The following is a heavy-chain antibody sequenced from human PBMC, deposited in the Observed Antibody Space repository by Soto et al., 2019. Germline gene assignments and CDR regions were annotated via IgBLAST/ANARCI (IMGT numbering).Heavy chain of an antibody. Sequence: SVKVSCKVSGCTFSSYTISWVRQAPGQGLEWMGRIIPILGIANYAQKFQGRVTITADKSTSTAYMELSSLRSEDTAVYYCARSYGSGRTTPYNWFDPWGQGTLVTVSS. CDR2: IIPILGIA. CDR1: GCTFSSYT. CDR3: ARSYGSGRTTPYNWFDP. D-gene: IGHD3-10*01. V-gene: IGHV1-69*02. J-gene: IGHJ5*02.